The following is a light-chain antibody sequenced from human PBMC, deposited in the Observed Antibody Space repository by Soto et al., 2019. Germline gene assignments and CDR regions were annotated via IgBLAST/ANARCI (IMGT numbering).Light chain of an antibody. CDR1: QSISNW. V-gene: IGKV1-5*03. CDR2: KAS. CDR3: QQSNSYWT. Sequence: DIQMSQSPSTLSASVGERVTITCRASQSISNWLAWYQQKPGKAPKLLIYKASSLESGVPSRFRGSGSGTEFTLTINSLQPDDFATYYCQQSNSYWTFGQGTKVDIK. J-gene: IGKJ1*01.